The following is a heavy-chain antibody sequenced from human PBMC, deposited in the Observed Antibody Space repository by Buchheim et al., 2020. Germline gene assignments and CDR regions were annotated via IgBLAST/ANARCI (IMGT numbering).Heavy chain of an antibody. D-gene: IGHD5-18*01. J-gene: IGHJ4*02. Sequence: QLQLQESGPGLVKPSETLSFTCSVSGDSISSSTYYWGWIRQPPGKGLEWIGSIYYSGSTYYNPSLKSRVTISVDTSKNQFSLKVISVTAADTAVYYCARIYGYSYGYVDYWGQGTL. CDR1: GDSISSSTYY. CDR3: ARIYGYSYGYVDY. CDR2: IYYSGST. V-gene: IGHV4-39*07.